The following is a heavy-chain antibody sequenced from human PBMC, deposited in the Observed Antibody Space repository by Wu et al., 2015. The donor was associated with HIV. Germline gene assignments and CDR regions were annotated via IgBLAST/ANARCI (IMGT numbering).Heavy chain of an antibody. J-gene: IGHJ6*03. Sequence: QVQLVQSGAEVKTPGASVKVSCKASGYILTSYYMNWVRQAPGQGLEWMGIINPSGGRRRNALKFRDRISMTRDMSTTTFYMELKRLTSEDTAVYYCGREQYGAVSGLSMDVWGKGTTVIVSS. V-gene: IGHV1-46*01. CDR1: GYILTSYY. CDR2: INPSGGRR. D-gene: IGHD3-16*01. CDR3: GREQYGAVSGLSMDV.